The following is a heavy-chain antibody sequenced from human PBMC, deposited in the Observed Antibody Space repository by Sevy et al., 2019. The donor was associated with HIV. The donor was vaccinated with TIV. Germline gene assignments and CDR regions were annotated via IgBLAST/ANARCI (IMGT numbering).Heavy chain of an antibody. D-gene: IGHD3-10*01. CDR2: IYYSGST. CDR3: ARTYYYGSGSYYYFDY. J-gene: IGHJ4*02. Sequence: SETLSLTCTVSGGSISSSSYYWGWIRQPPGKGLEWIGSIYYSGSTYYNPSLKSRVTISVDTSKNQFSLKLSSVTAADTAVYYCARTYYYGSGSYYYFDYWGQGTLVTVSS. CDR1: GGSISSSSYY. V-gene: IGHV4-39*01.